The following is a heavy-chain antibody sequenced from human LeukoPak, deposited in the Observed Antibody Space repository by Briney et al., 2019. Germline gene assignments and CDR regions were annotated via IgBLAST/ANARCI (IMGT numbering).Heavy chain of an antibody. J-gene: IGHJ4*02. CDR2: IKQDGSEK. Sequence: PGGSLRLSCAASGFTFSSYWMSWVRQAPGKGLEWLPNIKQDGSEKYYVDSVKGRFTISRDNAKNSLYLQMNSLRAEDTAVYYCARGPGYSGYDTFDYWGQGTLVTVSS. V-gene: IGHV3-7*03. D-gene: IGHD5-12*01. CDR1: GFTFSSYW. CDR3: ARGPGYSGYDTFDY.